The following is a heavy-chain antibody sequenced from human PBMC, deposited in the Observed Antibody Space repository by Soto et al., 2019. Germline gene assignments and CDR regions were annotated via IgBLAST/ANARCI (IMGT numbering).Heavy chain of an antibody. D-gene: IGHD4-17*01. V-gene: IGHV4-59*01. CDR3: ARETTVTTFGWFDP. CDR2: IYYSGST. CDR1: NGSISNYY. J-gene: IGHJ5*02. Sequence: SETLSLTCTVSNGSISNYYWSWIRQPPGKGLEWIGYIYYSGSTNYNPSLKIRVTITVDTSKNQFSLKLTSVTTADTAVYYCARETTVTTFGWFDPWGQGTLVTVSS.